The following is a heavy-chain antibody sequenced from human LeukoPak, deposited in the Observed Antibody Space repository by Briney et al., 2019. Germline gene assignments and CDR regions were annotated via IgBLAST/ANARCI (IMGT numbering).Heavy chain of an antibody. CDR3: ARGRYFDWQYYFDY. D-gene: IGHD3-9*01. CDR2: INSDGSST. V-gene: IGHV3-74*01. J-gene: IGHJ4*02. CDR1: GFTFSSYW. Sequence: PGVSLRLSCAASGFTFSSYWMHWVRQAPGKGLVLVSRINSDGSSTSYADSVKGRFTISRDNAKNTLYLQMNSLRAEDTAVYYCARGRYFDWQYYFDYWGQGTLVTVSS.